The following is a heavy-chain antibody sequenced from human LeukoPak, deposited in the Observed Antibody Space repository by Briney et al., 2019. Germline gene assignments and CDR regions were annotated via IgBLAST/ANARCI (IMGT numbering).Heavy chain of an antibody. CDR1: GASISKFY. D-gene: IGHD3-22*01. CDR3: ASRNYDSSGHDAYWYFDL. Sequence: SETLSLTCTVSGASISKFYWSWIRQPPGEGLEWIGCVYNSGSTNQNPSLKSRVTISVDTSKNQFSLKLSSVTAADTGVYYCASRNYDSSGHDAYWYFDLWGRGTLVTVSS. V-gene: IGHV4-4*08. CDR2: VYNSGST. J-gene: IGHJ2*01.